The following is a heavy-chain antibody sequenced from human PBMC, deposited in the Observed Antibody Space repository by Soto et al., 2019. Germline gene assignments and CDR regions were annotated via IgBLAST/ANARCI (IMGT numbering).Heavy chain of an antibody. CDR3: ARDPFPDAAGTKAFDI. D-gene: IGHD6-13*01. Sequence: GGSLRLSCAASGFTFSSYAMHWVRQAPGKGLEWVAVISYDGSNKYYADSVKGRFTISRDNSKNTLYLQMNSLRAEDTAVYYCARDPFPDAAGTKAFDIWGQGTMVTVSS. CDR1: GFTFSSYA. CDR2: ISYDGSNK. V-gene: IGHV3-30*04. J-gene: IGHJ3*02.